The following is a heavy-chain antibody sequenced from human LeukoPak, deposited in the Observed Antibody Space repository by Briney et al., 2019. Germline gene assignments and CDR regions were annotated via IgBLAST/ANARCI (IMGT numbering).Heavy chain of an antibody. CDR1: GYTFTGYY. J-gene: IGHJ4*02. CDR3: ARSPSSGWYPYYFDY. CDR2: INPNSGGT. V-gene: IGHV1-2*02. Sequence: ASVKVSCKASGYTFTGYYMHWVRQAPGQGLEWMGWINPNSGGTNYAQKFQGRVTMTRDTSISTAYMELSSLRSEDTAVYYCARSPSSGWYPYYFDYWGQGTLVTVSS. D-gene: IGHD6-19*01.